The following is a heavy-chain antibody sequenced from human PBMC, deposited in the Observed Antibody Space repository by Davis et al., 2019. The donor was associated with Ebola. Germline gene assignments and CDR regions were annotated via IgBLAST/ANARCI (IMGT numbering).Heavy chain of an antibody. CDR2: IIPILGIA. V-gene: IGHV1-69*10. CDR1: GGTFSSYA. Sequence: SVKVSCKASGGTFSSYAISWVRQAPGQGLEWMGRIIPILGIANYAQKFQGRVTITADKSTSTAYMELSSLRSEDTAVYYCARDQGNIQLSYGMDVWGQGTTVTVSS. D-gene: IGHD5-18*01. J-gene: IGHJ6*02. CDR3: ARDQGNIQLSYGMDV.